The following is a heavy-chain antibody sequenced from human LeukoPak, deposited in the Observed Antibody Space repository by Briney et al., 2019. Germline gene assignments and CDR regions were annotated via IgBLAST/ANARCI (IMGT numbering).Heavy chain of an antibody. CDR2: MYTGGNT. V-gene: IGHV3-66*01. CDR1: GFTVSSNY. CDR3: ARGRSSTNFFDY. J-gene: IGHJ4*02. D-gene: IGHD2-2*01. Sequence: PGGSLRLSCAASGFTVSSNYMGWVRQVPGKGPEWVSVMYTGGNTYYADSVKGRFTISRDSSKNTLDLQMNSLRVEDTAVYYCARGRSSTNFFDYWGQGTLVTVSS.